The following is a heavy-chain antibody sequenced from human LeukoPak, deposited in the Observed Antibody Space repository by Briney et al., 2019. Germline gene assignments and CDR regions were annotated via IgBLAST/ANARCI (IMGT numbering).Heavy chain of an antibody. D-gene: IGHD6-13*01. Sequence: GSSVKVSCKASGGTFSSYAISWVRQAPGQGLEWMEGIIPIFGTTNYAQKFQGRVTITADESTSTAYMELSSLRSEDTAVYYCARGGIAAAGSFDYWGQGTLVTVSS. CDR2: IIPIFGTT. J-gene: IGHJ4*02. V-gene: IGHV1-69*01. CDR3: ARGGIAAAGSFDY. CDR1: GGTFSSYA.